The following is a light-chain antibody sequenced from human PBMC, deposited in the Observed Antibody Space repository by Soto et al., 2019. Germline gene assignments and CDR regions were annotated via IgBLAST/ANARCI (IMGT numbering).Light chain of an antibody. J-gene: IGLJ1*01. CDR2: RDD. Sequence: QSALTQPPSASATPGQRVTISCSGSSSNIGSNYVNWYQHLPGTAPTLPIYRDDQRHSGAPDRFSGSKSGTSASLAISGRQSEDEADYFCAAWNDNPNGPGYVFGTGTKVTVL. CDR1: SSNIGSNY. CDR3: AAWNDNPNGPGYV. V-gene: IGLV1-44*01.